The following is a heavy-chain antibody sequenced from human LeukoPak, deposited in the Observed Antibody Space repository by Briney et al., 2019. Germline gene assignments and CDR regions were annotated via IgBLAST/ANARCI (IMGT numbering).Heavy chain of an antibody. Sequence: GGSLRLSCAASGFSFRTYSMNWVRQAPGKGLEWVSSINSDSIWIYYADSVRGRFTISRDNTRNALYLQMNSLRAEDTAVYYCARDVEGGVFDIWGPGTMVSVSS. CDR2: INSDSIWI. CDR1: GFSFRTYS. V-gene: IGHV3-21*01. D-gene: IGHD2-21*01. CDR3: ARDVEGGVFDI. J-gene: IGHJ3*02.